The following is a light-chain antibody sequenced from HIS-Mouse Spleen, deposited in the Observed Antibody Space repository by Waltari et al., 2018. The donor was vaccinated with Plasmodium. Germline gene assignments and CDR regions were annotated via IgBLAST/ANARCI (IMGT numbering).Light chain of an antibody. Sequence: AIWMTQSPYLLSASTGDRVTISCRISQGISSYLAWYQQKPGKAPELLIYAASTLQSGVPSRFSGSGSGTDFTLTISCLQSEDFATYYCQQYYSFPQTFGQGTKVEIK. J-gene: IGKJ1*01. CDR2: AAS. V-gene: IGKV1D-8*02. CDR1: QGISSY. CDR3: QQYYSFPQT.